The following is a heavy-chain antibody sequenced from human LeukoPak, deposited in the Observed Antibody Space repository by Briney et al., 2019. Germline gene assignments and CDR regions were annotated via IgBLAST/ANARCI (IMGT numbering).Heavy chain of an antibody. CDR3: ASNSLRGLNNY. Sequence: SETLSLTCNVSGYSISSGYYWGWIRQPPGKGLEWIGSIYHSGSTYYNASLKSRVTISVDTSKNQFSLKLTSVTAADTAVYYCASNSLRGLNNYWGQGTLVTVSS. D-gene: IGHD4-23*01. J-gene: IGHJ4*02. V-gene: IGHV4-38-2*02. CDR1: GYSISSGYY. CDR2: IYHSGST.